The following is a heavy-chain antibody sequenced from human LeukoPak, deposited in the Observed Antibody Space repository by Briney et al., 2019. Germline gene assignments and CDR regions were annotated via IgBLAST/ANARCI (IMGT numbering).Heavy chain of an antibody. CDR2: ISYDGTNK. V-gene: IGHV3-30-3*01. J-gene: IGHJ4*02. Sequence: GRSLRLSCAASGFTFSAYAVHWVRQAQGKGLEWLGVISYDGTNKFYADSVKGRFTISRDNSKNTLYLQMNSLRAEDTAVYYCARGFSTSSWSHVDYWGQGTLLTVSS. CDR3: ARGFSTSSWSHVDY. D-gene: IGHD2-2*01. CDR1: GFTFSAYA.